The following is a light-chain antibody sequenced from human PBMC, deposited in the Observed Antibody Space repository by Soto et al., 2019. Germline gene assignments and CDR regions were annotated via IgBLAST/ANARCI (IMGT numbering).Light chain of an antibody. CDR3: QQRSNWPPT. Sequence: EIVLTQSPATLSLSPGERATLSCRASQSVSSYLAWYQQKPGQAPRVLIYDASNRATGIPARFSGSGSGTDFTLTISSLKPEDFAVYYCQQRSNWPPTFGQGTKVDIK. V-gene: IGKV3-11*01. J-gene: IGKJ1*01. CDR1: QSVSSY. CDR2: DAS.